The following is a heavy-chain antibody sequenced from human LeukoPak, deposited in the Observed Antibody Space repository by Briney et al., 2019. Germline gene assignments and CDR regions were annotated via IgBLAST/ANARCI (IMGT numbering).Heavy chain of an antibody. V-gene: IGHV4-39*01. Sequence: SETLSLTCTVSGGSISSRSYYCGWIRQPPGKGLEWIANIYYSGSTYYNPSLKSRVTISVDTSKNQFSLKVNSVTAADTAVYYCASHPYSSGWYVDYWGQGTLVTVSS. D-gene: IGHD6-19*01. CDR1: GGSISSRSYY. J-gene: IGHJ4*02. CDR3: ASHPYSSGWYVDY. CDR2: IYYSGST.